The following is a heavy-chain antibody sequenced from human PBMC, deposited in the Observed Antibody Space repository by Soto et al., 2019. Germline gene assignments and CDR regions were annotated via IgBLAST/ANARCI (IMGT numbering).Heavy chain of an antibody. V-gene: IGHV3-48*01. J-gene: IGHJ3*02. CDR2: IGSSSSTI. Sequence: GGSLRLSCAASGFPFSSYSMNWVRQAPGKGLEWVSYIGSSSSTIYYADSVKGRFTISRDNSKNTLYLQMNSLRAEDTAVYYCARAGYSYGTGAFDIWGQGTMVTVSS. CDR1: GFPFSSYS. CDR3: ARAGYSYGTGAFDI. D-gene: IGHD5-18*01.